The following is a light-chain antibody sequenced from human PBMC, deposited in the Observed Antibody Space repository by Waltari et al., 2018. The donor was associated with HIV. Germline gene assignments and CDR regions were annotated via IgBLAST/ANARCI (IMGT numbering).Light chain of an antibody. CDR2: KDR. Sequence: SYGLTQPPSVSVSPGQTATITCSGDTLPKQSGYWYQQKPGHAPVMVIYKDRERPSGIPERCSGSSSATTATLTISGVQPEDEADYYCQSSDISGNYWVLGGGTKLTVL. V-gene: IGLV3-25*03. CDR1: TLPKQS. J-gene: IGLJ2*01. CDR3: QSSDISGNYWV.